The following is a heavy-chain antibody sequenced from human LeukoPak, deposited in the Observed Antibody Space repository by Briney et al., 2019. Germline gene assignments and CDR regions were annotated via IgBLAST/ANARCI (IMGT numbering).Heavy chain of an antibody. CDR3: AVILRALWFGESPS. D-gene: IGHD3-10*01. CDR2: ISAYNGNT. J-gene: IGHJ1*01. CDR1: GYTFTIYG. V-gene: IGHV1-18*01. Sequence: EASVKLSCKASGYTFTIYGISWVRQAPGQGLEWMGWISAYNGNTNYAQKLQGRVTMTTDTSTSTAYMELRSLRSDDTAVYYCAVILRALWFGESPSWGQGTLVTVSS.